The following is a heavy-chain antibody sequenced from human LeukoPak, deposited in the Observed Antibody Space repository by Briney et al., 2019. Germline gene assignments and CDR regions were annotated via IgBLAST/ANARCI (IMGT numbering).Heavy chain of an antibody. Sequence: GGSLRLSCAASGFTFSNYNMNWVRQTPGKGLEWVSSISSSSSYIYYADSVKGRFTISRDNSKNTLYLQMNSLRAEDTAVYYCASALYSSSGNYWGQGTLVTVSS. V-gene: IGHV3-21*04. D-gene: IGHD6-13*01. J-gene: IGHJ4*02. CDR2: ISSSSSYI. CDR3: ASALYSSSGNY. CDR1: GFTFSNYN.